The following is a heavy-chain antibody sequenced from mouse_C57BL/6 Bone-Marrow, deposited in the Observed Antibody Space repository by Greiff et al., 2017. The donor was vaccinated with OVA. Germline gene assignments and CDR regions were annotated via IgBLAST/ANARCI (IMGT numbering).Heavy chain of an antibody. V-gene: IGHV2-9*01. D-gene: IGHD1-1*01. CDR1: GFSLTSYG. CDR2: IWGGGST. CDR3: AIYYGSSGGAMDY. Sequence: VHLVESGPGLVAPSQSLSITCTVSGFSLTSYGVDWVRQPPGKGLEWLGVIWGGGSTNYNSALMSRLSISKDNSKSQVFLKMNSLQTDDTAMYYCAIYYGSSGGAMDYWGQGTSVTVSS. J-gene: IGHJ4*01.